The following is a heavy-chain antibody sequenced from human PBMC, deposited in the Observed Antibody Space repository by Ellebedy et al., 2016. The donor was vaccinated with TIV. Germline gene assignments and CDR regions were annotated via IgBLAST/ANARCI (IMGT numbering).Heavy chain of an antibody. CDR3: ARNLVIFTFEKWYFDL. CDR2: IYNSGST. J-gene: IGHJ2*01. D-gene: IGHD3/OR15-3a*01. Sequence: SETLSLTCTVSGGSISRSTYYWGWIRPPPGKGLEWIGTIYNSGSTYYNPSLKSRVTISVDTSINQFSLKLSSVTAADTAGYYCARNLVIFTFEKWYFDLWGRGTLVTVSS. V-gene: IGHV4-39*01. CDR1: GGSISRSTYY.